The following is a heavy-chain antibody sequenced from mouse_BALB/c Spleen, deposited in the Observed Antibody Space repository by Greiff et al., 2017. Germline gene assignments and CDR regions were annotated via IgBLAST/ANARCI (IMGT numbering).Heavy chain of an antibody. J-gene: IGHJ2*01. D-gene: IGHD1-1*01. CDR1: GFTFSDYY. CDR3: ARGGTTVVAPFDY. V-gene: IGHV5-4*02. CDR2: ISDGGSYT. Sequence: EVKVVESGGGLVKPGGSLKLSCAASGFTFSDYYMYWVRQTPEKRLEWVATISDGGSYTYYPDSVKGRFTISRDNAKNNLYLQMSSLKSEDTAMYYCARGGTTVVAPFDYWGQGTTLTVSS.